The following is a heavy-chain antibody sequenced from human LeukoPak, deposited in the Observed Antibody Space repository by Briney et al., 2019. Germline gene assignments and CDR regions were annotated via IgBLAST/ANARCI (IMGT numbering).Heavy chain of an antibody. CDR1: GFTFSSYG. J-gene: IGHJ4*02. V-gene: IGHV3-33*06. CDR2: IWYDGSNK. D-gene: IGHD6-13*01. Sequence: QPGRSLRLSCAASGFTFSSYGMHWVRQAPGKGLEWVAVIWYDGSNKYYADSVKGRFTISRDNSKNTLYLLMNSLRSEDTAVYYCAKDSGSGRIAAAGTFPFDYWGQGTLVTVSS. CDR3: AKDSGSGRIAAAGTFPFDY.